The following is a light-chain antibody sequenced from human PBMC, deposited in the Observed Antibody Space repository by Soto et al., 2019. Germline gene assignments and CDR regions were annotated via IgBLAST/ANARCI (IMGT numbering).Light chain of an antibody. CDR2: DAS. V-gene: IGKV3-11*01. J-gene: IGKJ4*01. CDR1: QSVSSY. Sequence: EIGLTQSPATLSLSPGERATLSCRASQSVSSYLAWYQQKPGQAPRLLIYDASNRATGIPARFSGSGSGTDFTLTISSLEPEDFAVYYCQQRSNGLTFGGGTK. CDR3: QQRSNGLT.